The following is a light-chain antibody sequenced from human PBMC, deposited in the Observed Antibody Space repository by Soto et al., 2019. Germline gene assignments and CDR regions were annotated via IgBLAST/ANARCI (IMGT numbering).Light chain of an antibody. CDR1: QSVSSGY. Sequence: EIVLTQSPGTLSLSPGERATLSCRASQSVSSGYLAWYQQKPGQAPRLLIYGASSRATGIPDRFSGSGSGTDFTLTISRLEPEDFAVYYWQQYGTSPYTFGQATKLEIK. J-gene: IGKJ2*01. CDR2: GAS. V-gene: IGKV3-20*01. CDR3: QQYGTSPYT.